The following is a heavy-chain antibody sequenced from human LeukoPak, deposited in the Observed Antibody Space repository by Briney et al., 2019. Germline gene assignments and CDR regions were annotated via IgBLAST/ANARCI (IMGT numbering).Heavy chain of an antibody. V-gene: IGHV3-23*01. Sequence: GGSLRLSCAASGFTFSTYAMTWVRQAPGKGLEWVSSINSGGDSTYYADSVKGRFTISRDNSKNTLYLQMNSLRAEDTAVYYCAKVKPYWYFDLWGRGTLVTVSS. J-gene: IGHJ2*01. CDR2: INSGGDST. CDR3: AKVKPYWYFDL. CDR1: GFTFSTYA.